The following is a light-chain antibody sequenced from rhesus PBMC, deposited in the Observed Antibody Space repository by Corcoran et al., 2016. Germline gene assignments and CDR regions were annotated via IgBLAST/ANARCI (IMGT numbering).Light chain of an antibody. J-gene: IGKJ2*01. CDR3: QHYYSAPYS. V-gene: IGKV1-25*01. CDR1: QGITND. CDR2: EAS. Sequence: DIQMTQSPSSLSASVGDRVTITCRASQGITNDLAWYQQKPGQTPKLLIYEASTLQGGIPSRFSGRGSGTDLTLTISSLQSEDCATYYCQHYYSAPYSFGQGTKVEI.